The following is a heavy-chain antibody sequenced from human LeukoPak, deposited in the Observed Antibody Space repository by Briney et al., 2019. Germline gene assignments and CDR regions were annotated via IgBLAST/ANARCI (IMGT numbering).Heavy chain of an antibody. D-gene: IGHD3-16*01. CDR3: SVTFGGVN. CDR1: GFALSTYA. J-gene: IGHJ4*02. Sequence: GGSLRLSCAASGFALSTYAMSWVRQTPGKGLEWGAATSSSDAGTYHAASVRGRVTISRDNAKNTLYLQVNSLKSESTAVYYCSVTFGGVNWGQGTLVTVSS. CDR2: TSSSDAGT. V-gene: IGHV3-23*01.